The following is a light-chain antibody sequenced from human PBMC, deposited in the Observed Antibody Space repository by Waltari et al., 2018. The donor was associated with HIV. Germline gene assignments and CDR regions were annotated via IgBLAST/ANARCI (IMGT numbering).Light chain of an antibody. CDR2: RNN. V-gene: IGLV1-47*01. CDR1: SSNIGGNY. J-gene: IGLJ3*02. Sequence: QSVLTQPPSASGAPGQRVTMSCSGSSSNIGGNYVYWYKHLPGSAPKLLISRNNTRASGGPDRFSGSKSDTSASLSISGLRSEDEADYYCAAWDDSLSVVLFGGGTKLTVL. CDR3: AAWDDSLSVVL.